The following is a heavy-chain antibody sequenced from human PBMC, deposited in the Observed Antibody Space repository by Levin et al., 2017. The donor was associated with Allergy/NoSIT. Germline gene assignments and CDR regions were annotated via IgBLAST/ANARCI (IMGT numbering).Heavy chain of an antibody. V-gene: IGHV1-18*01. J-gene: IGHJ3*02. Sequence: ASVKVSCKASGYTFTSYGISWVRQAPGQGLEWMGWISAYNGNTNYAQKLQGRVTMTTDTSTSTAYMELRSLRSDDTAVYYCASNFDCSSTSCLHDAFDIWGQGTMVTVSS. CDR1: GYTFTSYG. D-gene: IGHD2-2*01. CDR2: ISAYNGNT. CDR3: ASNFDCSSTSCLHDAFDI.